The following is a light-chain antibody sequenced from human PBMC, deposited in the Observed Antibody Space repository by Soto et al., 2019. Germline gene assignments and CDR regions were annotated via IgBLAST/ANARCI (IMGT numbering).Light chain of an antibody. Sequence: QSVLTQSSSASASLGSSVKLTCTLSSGRSTYIIAWHQQQPGKAPQFLMKVEGSGSYNKGSGVPNRFSGSTSGSDRYLTISNLQSEDEADYYCETGDSHTQIFGGGTKLTVL. V-gene: IGLV4-60*03. CDR2: VEGSGSY. CDR1: SGRSTYI. CDR3: ETGDSHTQI. J-gene: IGLJ2*01.